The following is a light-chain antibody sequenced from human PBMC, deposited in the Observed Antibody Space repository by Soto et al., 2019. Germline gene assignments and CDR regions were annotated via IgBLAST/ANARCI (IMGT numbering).Light chain of an antibody. J-gene: IGKJ4*01. CDR3: QQYKDWPPLT. Sequence: EIVMTQSPVTLSVSPGERVTLSCRASQTVNINLAWYQQRPGQAPRVLIYGASNRASGIPDRFSGSGSGTDFTLTISSLEPDDFELYYCQQYKDWPPLTFGGGTRVEIK. CDR1: QTVNIN. CDR2: GAS. V-gene: IGKV3D-15*01.